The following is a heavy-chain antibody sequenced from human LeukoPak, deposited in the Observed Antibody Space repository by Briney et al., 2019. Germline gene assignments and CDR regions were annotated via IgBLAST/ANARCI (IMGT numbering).Heavy chain of an antibody. D-gene: IGHD5-12*01. V-gene: IGHV1-69*13. CDR1: GGTFSSYA. J-gene: IGHJ6*02. CDR3: AREIVDIVATILEYYYGMDV. CDR2: IIPIFGTA. Sequence: SVKVSCKASGGTFSSYAISWVRQAPGQGLEWMGGIIPIFGTANYAQKFQGRVTITADESTSTAYMELSSMRSEDTAVYYCAREIVDIVATILEYYYGMDVWGQGTTVTVSS.